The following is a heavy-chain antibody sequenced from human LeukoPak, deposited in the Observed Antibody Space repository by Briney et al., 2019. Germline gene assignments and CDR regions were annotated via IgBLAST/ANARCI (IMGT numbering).Heavy chain of an antibody. V-gene: IGHV4-59*08. Sequence: SETLSLTCTVFGGSISSYYWSWIRQPPGKGLEWIAHIHYTGGSTNYNPSLESRVTISVDTSKNQFSLRLRSVTAADTAVYYCASLSLSDTGGYGGFDSWGQGTQVTVSS. CDR3: ASLSLSDTGGYGGFDS. J-gene: IGHJ4*02. CDR2: IHYTGGST. D-gene: IGHD2-8*02. CDR1: GGSISSYY.